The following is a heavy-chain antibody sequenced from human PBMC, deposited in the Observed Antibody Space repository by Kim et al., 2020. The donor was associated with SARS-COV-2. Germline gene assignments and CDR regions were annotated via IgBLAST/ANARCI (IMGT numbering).Heavy chain of an antibody. CDR1: GFTFDDYP. CDR3: VKDIGRLGLGGTFDI. Sequence: GGSLRLSCVASGFTFDDYPMHWVRQSPGKGLEWLSVINWNGANPDYAASVRGRFTISRDNGEKTLHLQMDNLRVEDTGMYYCVKDIGRLGLGGTFDIWGQGALVAISS. J-gene: IGHJ5*02. CDR2: INWNGANP. D-gene: IGHD1-1*01. V-gene: IGHV3-9*01.